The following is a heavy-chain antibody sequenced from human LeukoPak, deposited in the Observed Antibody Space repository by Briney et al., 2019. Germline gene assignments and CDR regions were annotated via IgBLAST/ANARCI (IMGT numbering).Heavy chain of an antibody. CDR3: ARKTTYYDSSGYPLSGYYYFDY. CDR2: ISAYNGNT. D-gene: IGHD3-22*01. CDR1: GYTFTSYG. J-gene: IGHJ4*02. Sequence: ASVKVSCKASGYTFTSYGISWVRQAPGRGLEWMGWISAYNGNTNYAQKLQGRVTMTTDTSTSTAYMELRSLRSDDTAVYYCARKTTYYDSSGYPLSGYYYFDYWGQGTLVTVSS. V-gene: IGHV1-18*01.